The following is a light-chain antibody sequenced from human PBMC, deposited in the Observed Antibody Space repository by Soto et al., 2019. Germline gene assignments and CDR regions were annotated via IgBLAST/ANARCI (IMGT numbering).Light chain of an antibody. Sequence: EIVLTQSPGTLSLSPGERATLSCRASQSISSSYLAWYQQNPGQAPRLLIYGASRRATGIPDRFSGRESGTDFTLTITTLEPEDSAVYFCQQYASSPYTFGQGTKVEIK. CDR3: QQYASSPYT. J-gene: IGKJ2*01. CDR1: QSISSSY. V-gene: IGKV3-20*01. CDR2: GAS.